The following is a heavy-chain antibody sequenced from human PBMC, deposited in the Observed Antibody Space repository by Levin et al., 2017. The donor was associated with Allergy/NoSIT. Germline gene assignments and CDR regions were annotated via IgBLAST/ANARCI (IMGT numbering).Heavy chain of an antibody. Sequence: LAGGSLRLSCAASGFTFSDYWMHWVRQVPGKGLVWVSRINGDKTVTTYADSVKGRFTISRNNADNTVYLQMNSLRAEDTAVYYCARRQGSNSGAIAYWGQGTLVTVSS. CDR2: INGDKTVT. CDR3: ARRQGSNSGAIAY. J-gene: IGHJ4*02. CDR1: GFTFSDYW. V-gene: IGHV3-74*01. D-gene: IGHD4/OR15-4a*01.